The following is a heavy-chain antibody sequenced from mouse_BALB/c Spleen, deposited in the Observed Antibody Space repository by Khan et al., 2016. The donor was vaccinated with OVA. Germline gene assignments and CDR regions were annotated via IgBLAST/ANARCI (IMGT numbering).Heavy chain of an antibody. CDR1: GYTFTSYW. J-gene: IGHJ3*01. Sequence: VKLMESGAELAKPGASVKMSCKASGYTFTSYWMQWVKQRPGQGLEWIGYINPSTGYTEYNQRFKDKATLTADKSSSTAYMQLSSLTSEESAVYYCANHGSSSAWLTYWGQGTLVTVSA. V-gene: IGHV1-7*01. CDR3: ANHGSSSAWLTY. D-gene: IGHD1-1*01. CDR2: INPSTGYT.